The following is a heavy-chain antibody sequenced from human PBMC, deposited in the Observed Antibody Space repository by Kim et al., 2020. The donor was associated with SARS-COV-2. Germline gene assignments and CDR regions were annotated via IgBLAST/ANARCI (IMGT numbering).Heavy chain of an antibody. D-gene: IGHD6-19*01. CDR2: INHSGST. CDR1: GGSFSGYY. V-gene: IGHV4-34*01. CDR3: ARETREWLVLYYYYYMDV. Sequence: GSLSLTCAVYGGSFSGYYWSWIRQPPGKGLEWIGEINHSGSTNYNPSLKSRVTISVDTSKNQFSLKLSSVTAADTAVYYCARETREWLVLYYYYYMDV. J-gene: IGHJ6*03.